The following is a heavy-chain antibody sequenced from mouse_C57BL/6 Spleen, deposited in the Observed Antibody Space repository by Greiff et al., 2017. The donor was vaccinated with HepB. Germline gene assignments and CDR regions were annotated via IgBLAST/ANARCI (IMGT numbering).Heavy chain of an antibody. V-gene: IGHV1-50*01. CDR1: GYTFTSYW. CDR2: IDPSDSYT. J-gene: IGHJ2*01. Sequence: VQLQQPGAELVKPGASVKLSCKASGYTFTSYWMQWVKQRTGQGLEWIGEIDPSDSYTNYNQKFKGKATLTVDTSSSTAYMQLSSLTSEDSAVYYCARKILDYWGQGTTLTVSS. CDR3: ARKILDY.